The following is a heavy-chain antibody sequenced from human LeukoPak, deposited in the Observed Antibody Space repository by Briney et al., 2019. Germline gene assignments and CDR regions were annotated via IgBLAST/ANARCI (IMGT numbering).Heavy chain of an antibody. CDR1: GFTFSSYA. J-gene: IGHJ6*02. CDR3: AKGLLWFGELLYYYYGMDV. V-gene: IGHV3-23*01. D-gene: IGHD3-10*01. Sequence: GGSLRLSCAASGFTFSSYAMSWVRQAPGKGLEWVSAISGSGGSTYYADSVKGRFTISRDNSKNTLYLQMNSLRAEDSAVYYCAKGLLWFGELLYYYYGMDVWGQGTTVTVS. CDR2: ISGSGGST.